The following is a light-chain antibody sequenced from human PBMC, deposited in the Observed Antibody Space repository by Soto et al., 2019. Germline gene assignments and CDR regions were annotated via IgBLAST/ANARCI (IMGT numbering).Light chain of an antibody. CDR1: QSISSW. CDR3: QQYNSHRRT. CDR2: KAS. Sequence: DIQMTQSPSTLCASVGDRVTITCRASQSISSWLAWYQQKPGKAPKLLIYKASSLESGVPSRFSGSGSGTEFTLTISSLQPDDFATYYCQQYNSHRRTFGQGTKVDIK. J-gene: IGKJ1*01. V-gene: IGKV1-5*03.